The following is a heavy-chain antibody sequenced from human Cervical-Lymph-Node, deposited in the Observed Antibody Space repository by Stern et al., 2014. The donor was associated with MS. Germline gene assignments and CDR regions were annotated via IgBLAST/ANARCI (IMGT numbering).Heavy chain of an antibody. J-gene: IGHJ4*02. Sequence: QVQLVQSGSELKKPGASVKVSCKASGYTFTRNAVNWVRQAPGQRLEWMGWINTNTGNTTYAQGVRGRVVFSLDTSVSTAYLQISSLKAEDTAIYYCARVKPAVILDYWGQGTLVTVSS. CDR1: GYTFTRNA. CDR2: INTNTGNT. CDR3: ARVKPAVILDY. V-gene: IGHV7-4-1*02. D-gene: IGHD2-2*01.